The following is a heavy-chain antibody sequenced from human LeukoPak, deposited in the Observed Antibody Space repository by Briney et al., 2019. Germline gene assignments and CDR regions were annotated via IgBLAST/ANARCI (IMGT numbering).Heavy chain of an antibody. J-gene: IGHJ4*02. V-gene: IGHV3-33*01. CDR2: IWSDGRNK. Sequence: GGSLRLSCEASGFIFSSYGMQWVRQAPGKGLEWVSVIWSDGRNKYYADSVKGRFTISRDNSKNTLYLQMNSLRGEDTAVYYCARDKYSSGLLSDYWGQGTLVTVSS. CDR1: GFIFSSYG. D-gene: IGHD6-19*01. CDR3: ARDKYSSGLLSDY.